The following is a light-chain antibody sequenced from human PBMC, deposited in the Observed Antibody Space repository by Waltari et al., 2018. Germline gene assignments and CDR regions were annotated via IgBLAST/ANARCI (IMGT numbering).Light chain of an antibody. CDR2: KNT. Sequence: QSVLTQPPSASGTPGQRVTISCAGSSSNIERNNAFWYQHLPGTAPNLLTYKNTQRPSGVPVRFSGSKSGTSASLAISGLRSDDEADYYCAAWDDRLSAWVFGGGTKLTVL. CDR3: AAWDDRLSAWV. J-gene: IGLJ3*02. V-gene: IGLV1-47*01. CDR1: SSNIERNN.